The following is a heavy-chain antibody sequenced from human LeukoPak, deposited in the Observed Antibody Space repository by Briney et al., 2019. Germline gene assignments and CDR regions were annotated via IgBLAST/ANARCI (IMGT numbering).Heavy chain of an antibody. CDR2: ISAYNGNT. V-gene: IGHV1-18*01. J-gene: IGHJ4*02. CDR3: AKDRYGSGSYYNFDY. Sequence: ASVKVSCKASGYTFTSYGISWVRQAPGQGLEWMGWISAYNGNTNYAQKLQGRVTMTTDTSTSTAYMELRSLRAEDTAVYYCAKDRYGSGSYYNFDYWGQGTLVTVSS. D-gene: IGHD3-10*01. CDR1: GYTFTSYG.